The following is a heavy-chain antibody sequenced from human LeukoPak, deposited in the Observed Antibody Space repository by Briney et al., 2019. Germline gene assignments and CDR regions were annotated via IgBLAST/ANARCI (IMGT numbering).Heavy chain of an antibody. J-gene: IGHJ4*02. CDR2: IYTSGST. V-gene: IGHV4-61*02. D-gene: IGHD3-10*01. Sequence: SETLSLTCTVSGGSISSGSYYWNWIRQPAGKGLEWIGRIYTSGSTNYNPSLKSRVTISVDTSKNQFSLKLSSVTAADTAVYYCARGKGFGELLFTGFDYWGQGTLVTVSS. CDR1: GGSISSGSYY. CDR3: ARGKGFGELLFTGFDY.